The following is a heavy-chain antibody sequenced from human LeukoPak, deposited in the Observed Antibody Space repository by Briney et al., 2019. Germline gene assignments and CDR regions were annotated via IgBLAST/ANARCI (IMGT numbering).Heavy chain of an antibody. J-gene: IGHJ5*02. D-gene: IGHD6-19*01. V-gene: IGHV4-61*02. CDR2: IYTSGST. Sequence: SQTLSLTCTVSGGSISSGSYYWSWIRQPAGKGLEWIGRIYTSGSTNYNPSLKSRVTISVDTSKNQFSLKLSSVTAADTAVYYCARDRQWLVPTASGTDSYNWFDPWGQGTLVTVSS. CDR1: GGSISSGSYY. CDR3: ARDRQWLVPTASGTDSYNWFDP.